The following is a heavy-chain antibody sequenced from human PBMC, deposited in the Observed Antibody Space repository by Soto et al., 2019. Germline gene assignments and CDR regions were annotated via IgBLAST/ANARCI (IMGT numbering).Heavy chain of an antibody. CDR2: IYYSGST. V-gene: IGHV4-59*01. CDR1: GGSISSYY. Sequence: ASETLSLTCTVSGGSISSYYWSWIRQPPGKGLEWIGYIYYSGSTNYNPSLKSRVTISVDTSKNQFSLKLSSVTAADTAVYYCARVKDYVWGSYHNWFDPWGQGTLVTVSS. CDR3: ARVKDYVWGSYHNWFDP. J-gene: IGHJ5*02. D-gene: IGHD3-16*02.